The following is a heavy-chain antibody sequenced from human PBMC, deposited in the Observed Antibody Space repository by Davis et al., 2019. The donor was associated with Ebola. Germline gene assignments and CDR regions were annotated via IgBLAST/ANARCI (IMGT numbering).Heavy chain of an antibody. CDR1: GGSFSGYY. Sequence: PSETLSLTCAVYGGSFSGYYWSWIRQPPRKGLEWIGEINHSGSTNYNPSLKSRVTISVDTSKNQFSLKLSSVTAADTAVYYCARDRSFRAGYYGMDVWGQGTTVTVSS. J-gene: IGHJ6*02. CDR3: ARDRSFRAGYYGMDV. CDR2: INHSGST. V-gene: IGHV4-34*01.